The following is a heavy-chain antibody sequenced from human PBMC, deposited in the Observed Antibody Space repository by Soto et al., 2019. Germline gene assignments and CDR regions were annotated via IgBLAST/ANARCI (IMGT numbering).Heavy chain of an antibody. CDR3: ARVYPSSWPQFNWFDP. CDR2: IDAANGNA. V-gene: IGHV1-3*05. J-gene: IGHJ5*02. CDR1: GYTFGTYG. Sequence: QVQLVQSGAEEGKPGASVKVSCKASGYTFGTYGIHWVRQAPGHRLEWMGWIDAANGNAKNSENFQGRVTITRDTDASTINRELSGVTDEDTAVYDSARVYPSSWPQFNWFDPWGQGTLVNVSS. D-gene: IGHD6-13*01.